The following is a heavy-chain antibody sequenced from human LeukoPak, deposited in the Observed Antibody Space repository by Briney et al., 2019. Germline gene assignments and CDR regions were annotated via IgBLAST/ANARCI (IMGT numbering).Heavy chain of an antibody. Sequence: SETLSLTCTVSGGSISSSSYYWGWIRQPPGKGLEWIGSIYYSGSTYYNPSLKSRVTISVDTSKNQFSLKLSSVTAADTAVYYCARGTLIPIIWGQGTLVTVSS. J-gene: IGHJ4*02. CDR2: IYYSGST. CDR3: ARGTLIPII. CDR1: GGSISSSSYY. V-gene: IGHV4-39*07. D-gene: IGHD2-21*01.